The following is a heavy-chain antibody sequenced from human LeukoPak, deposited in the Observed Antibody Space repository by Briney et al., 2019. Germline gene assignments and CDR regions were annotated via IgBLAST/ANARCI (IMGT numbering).Heavy chain of an antibody. Sequence: ASVKVSCKASEYTFTSYDINWVRQATGQGLEWMGWMNPNSGNTGYAQKFQGRVTMTRNTSISTAYMELSSLRSEDTAVYYCARAYYDSSGYYPRFDYWGQGTLVTVSS. CDR1: EYTFTSYD. J-gene: IGHJ4*02. CDR2: MNPNSGNT. D-gene: IGHD3-22*01. V-gene: IGHV1-8*01. CDR3: ARAYYDSSGYYPRFDY.